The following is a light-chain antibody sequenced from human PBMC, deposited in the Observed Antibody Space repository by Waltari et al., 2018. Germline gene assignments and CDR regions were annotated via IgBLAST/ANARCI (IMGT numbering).Light chain of an antibody. J-gene: IGKJ4*01. CDR3: QQYYSTPLT. Sequence: DIVMTQSPDSLAVSLGERATLDCTSSQSVLSSSNNKNYLAWYQQKPRQPPKLLISWASTRESGVPDRFSGSGSGTDFTLTISSLQAEDVAVYYCQQYYSTPLTFGGGTKVEIK. CDR2: WAS. CDR1: QSVLSSSNNKNY. V-gene: IGKV4-1*01.